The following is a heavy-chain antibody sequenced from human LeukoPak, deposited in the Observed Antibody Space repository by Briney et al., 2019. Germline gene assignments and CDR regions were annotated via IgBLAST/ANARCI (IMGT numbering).Heavy chain of an antibody. CDR2: IRYDGSNK. V-gene: IGHV3-30*02. CDR3: AKGWCSGGGCESDRAGLDY. Sequence: PGGSLRLSCAASGFTFSSYGVDWVRQAPGKGLEWVAFIRYDGSNKFYADSVKGRFTVSRDNSENTLYLQMNSLRVEDTAVYYCAKGWCSGGGCESDRAGLDYWGQGTLVTVSS. J-gene: IGHJ4*02. CDR1: GFTFSSYG. D-gene: IGHD2-15*01.